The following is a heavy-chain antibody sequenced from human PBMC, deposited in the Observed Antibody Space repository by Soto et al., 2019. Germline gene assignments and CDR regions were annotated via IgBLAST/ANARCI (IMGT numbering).Heavy chain of an antibody. Sequence: DSVQVSCKASGYTFSDYHIHWVRQAPGQGLEWMGWINPNSGGTKYAPKFQGGVTMTRDTSITTAYMELSRLRSGDTAVYYCASEPATATPEGVDFWGQGYLVTVYS. CDR2: INPNSGGT. D-gene: IGHD1-1*01. V-gene: IGHV1-2*02. J-gene: IGHJ4*02. CDR1: GYTFSDYH. CDR3: ASEPATATPEGVDF.